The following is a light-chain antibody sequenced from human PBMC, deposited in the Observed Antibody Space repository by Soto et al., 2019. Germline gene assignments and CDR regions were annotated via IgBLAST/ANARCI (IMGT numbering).Light chain of an antibody. CDR1: QTASNY. CDR3: QQTYTPPRT. Sequence: DTQMSQSPSYLSASVGDRISITCRASQTASNYINWYQQKPGKAHTLLISATSTLQSEVQSRFRGSGSGTDFTLTITSLQPEDFATYYCQQTYTPPRTFGQGTKVAIK. CDR2: ATS. V-gene: IGKV1-39*01. J-gene: IGKJ1*01.